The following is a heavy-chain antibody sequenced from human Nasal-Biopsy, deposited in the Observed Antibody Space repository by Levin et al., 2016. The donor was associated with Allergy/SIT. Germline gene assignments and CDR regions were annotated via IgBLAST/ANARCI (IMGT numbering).Heavy chain of an antibody. V-gene: IGHV3-30*04. CDR3: AREEHRLGDCSGDSCYRGFDT. D-gene: IGHD2-15*01. J-gene: IGHJ5*02. Sequence: GESLKISCAASGFTFSSYSMHWVRQAPGKGLEWVAVISHDGINKNHADSVKGRFTISRDNSKTTLSLQMNSLRAEDTAVYYCAREEHRLGDCSGDSCYRGFDTWGQGTMLTVSP. CDR1: GFTFSSYS. CDR2: ISHDGINK.